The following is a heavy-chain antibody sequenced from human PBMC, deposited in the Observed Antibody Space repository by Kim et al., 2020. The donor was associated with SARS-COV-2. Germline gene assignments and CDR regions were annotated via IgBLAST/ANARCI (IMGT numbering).Heavy chain of an antibody. D-gene: IGHD2-15*01. CDR3: ARGFGICSGGGCSLEY. Sequence: SETLSLTCTVSGGSISSHYWSWIRQPPGKGLEWIGYIYYTGSTNYNPSLKSRVTISVDTSKNQFSLKLSSVTAADTAVYYCARGFGICSGGGCSLEYWG. J-gene: IGHJ4*01. CDR2: IYYTGST. V-gene: IGHV4-59*11. CDR1: GGSISSHY.